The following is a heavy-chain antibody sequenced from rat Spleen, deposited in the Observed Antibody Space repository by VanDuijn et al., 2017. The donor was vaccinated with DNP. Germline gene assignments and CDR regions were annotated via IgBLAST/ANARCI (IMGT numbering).Heavy chain of an antibody. J-gene: IGHJ3*01. CDR3: TRDMYTTDHGRFAY. V-gene: IGHV5-31*01. D-gene: IGHD1-6*01. CDR1: GFTFNNYW. CDR2: ITNTGGST. Sequence: EVQLVESGGGLVQPGRSLKLSCVASGFTFNNYWMTWIRQAPGKGLEWVASITNTGGSTYYPDSVKGRFTISRDNAKSTLYLQMNSLRSEDTATYYCTRDMYTTDHGRFAYWGQGTLVTVSS.